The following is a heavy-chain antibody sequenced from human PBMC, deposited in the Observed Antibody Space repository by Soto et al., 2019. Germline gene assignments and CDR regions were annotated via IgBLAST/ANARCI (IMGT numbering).Heavy chain of an antibody. J-gene: IGHJ6*02. D-gene: IGHD6-13*01. Sequence: GGSLRLSCAASGFTFRSYGIHWVRQAPGKGLEWVAVISYDGSNKYYADSVKGRFTISRDNSKNTLYLQMNSLRAEDTAVYYCAKEEYSSSWSEDYYYGMDVWGQGTTVTVSS. CDR3: AKEEYSSSWSEDYYYGMDV. V-gene: IGHV3-30*18. CDR2: ISYDGSNK. CDR1: GFTFRSYG.